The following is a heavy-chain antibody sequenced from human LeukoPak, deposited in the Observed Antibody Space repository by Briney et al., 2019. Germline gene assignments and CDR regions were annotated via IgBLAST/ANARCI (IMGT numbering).Heavy chain of an antibody. CDR1: GYSFTSYW. CDR3: ARHDSCSATSCSLGL. V-gene: IGHV5-51*01. Sequence: GESLKISCKGSGYSFTSYWIGWVRQVPGKGLEWMGIIYPGDSDTRYNPSFQGQVTISVDKSISAAYLQWSSLKASDAAMYYCARHDSCSATSCSLGLWGQGTLVTVSS. CDR2: IYPGDSDT. J-gene: IGHJ4*02. D-gene: IGHD2-2*01.